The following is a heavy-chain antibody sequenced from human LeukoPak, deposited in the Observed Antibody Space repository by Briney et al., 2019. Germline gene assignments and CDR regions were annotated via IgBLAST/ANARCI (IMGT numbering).Heavy chain of an antibody. CDR1: GYSFTSLW. V-gene: IGHV5-51*01. CDR2: IYPGDSDT. CDR3: ARRYGRPFDY. Sequence: GESLKISCKGSGYSFTSLWIGWVRQMPGKGLEWMGIIYPGDSDTKYSPSFEGQVTISADKSISTAYLEWSNLKASDTAIYYCARRYGRPFDYWGQGTLVTVSS. D-gene: IGHD4-17*01. J-gene: IGHJ4*02.